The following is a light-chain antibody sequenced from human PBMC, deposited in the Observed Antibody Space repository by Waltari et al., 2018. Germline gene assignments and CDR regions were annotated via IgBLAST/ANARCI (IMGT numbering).Light chain of an antibody. CDR3: QHYLNLPVA. CDR1: QSIRSQ. J-gene: IGKJ3*01. V-gene: IGKV3-20*01. CDR2: GTS. Sequence: EIVLTQFPGTLSLSPGERVILSCRASQSIRSQLAWYQQKPGQAPRLLIYGTSNRATGIPDRFSCSGSGTDFSLTISRLDPEDCAVYYCQHYLNLPVAFGPGTKVEIK.